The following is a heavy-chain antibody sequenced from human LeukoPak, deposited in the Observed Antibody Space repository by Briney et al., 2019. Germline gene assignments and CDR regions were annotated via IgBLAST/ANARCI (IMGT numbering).Heavy chain of an antibody. V-gene: IGHV3-53*04. J-gene: IGHJ3*01. CDR2: IYADGYT. Sequence: GGSLRLSCAASGISVSNDYMSWVRQAPGKGLEWVSAIYADGYTRDAASVKGRFSIYRQNSKNTVYLQMDNLRPEDTAVYYCARDRRGEKDFDVWGQGTMVTVSS. CDR3: ARDRRGEKDFDV. CDR1: GISVSNDY.